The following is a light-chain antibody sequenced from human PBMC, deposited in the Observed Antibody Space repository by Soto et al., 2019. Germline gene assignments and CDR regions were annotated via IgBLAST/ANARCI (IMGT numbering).Light chain of an antibody. J-gene: IGKJ1*01. Sequence: EIVMTQSPATLSVSPGERATLSCRASQSVSNNYLAWYHQKPGQAPRLLIYGASTRATGIPARFSGSGSGTEFTLTINSLQSEDFAVYYCQQYNNWPRTFGQGTKVDIK. CDR2: GAS. CDR3: QQYNNWPRT. V-gene: IGKV3-15*01. CDR1: QSVSNN.